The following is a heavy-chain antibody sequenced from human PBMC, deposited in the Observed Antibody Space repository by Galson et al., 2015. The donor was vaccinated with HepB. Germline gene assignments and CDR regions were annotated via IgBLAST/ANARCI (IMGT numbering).Heavy chain of an antibody. Sequence: SETLSLTCAVSGGSISSSSYYWGWIRQPPGKGLEWIGSIYYSGSTYYNPSLKSRVTISVDTPKNQFSLKLSSVTAADTAVYYCASSRLGLQMWFPFDYWGQGTLVTVSP. CDR3: ASSRLGLQMWFPFDY. V-gene: IGHV4-39*01. J-gene: IGHJ4*02. CDR1: GGSISSSSYY. CDR2: IYYSGST. D-gene: IGHD5-18*01.